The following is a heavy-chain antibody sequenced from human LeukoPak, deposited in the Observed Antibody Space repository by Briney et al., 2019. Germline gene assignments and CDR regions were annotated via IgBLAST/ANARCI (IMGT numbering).Heavy chain of an antibody. CDR2: ITAGGDNT. V-gene: IGHV3-23*01. Sequence: PGGSLRLSCAASGFTFNSYAMTWVRQAPGKGLEWVSGITAGGDNTFYADSVKGRFTISRDNSKNTLYLQTDSLRAEDTAVYYCAKGHYPDASCAGDCYYSYWGQGTLVTVSS. CDR1: GFTFNSYA. CDR3: AKGHYPDASCAGDCYYSY. J-gene: IGHJ4*02. D-gene: IGHD2-21*02.